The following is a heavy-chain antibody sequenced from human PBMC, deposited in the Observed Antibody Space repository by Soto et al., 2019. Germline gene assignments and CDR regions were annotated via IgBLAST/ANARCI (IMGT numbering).Heavy chain of an antibody. CDR1: GGSFSGYY. V-gene: IGHV4-34*01. CDR3: ARGRYDFWSGYQKSGFDY. Sequence: QVQLQQWGAGLLKPSETLSLTCAVYGGSFSGYYWSWIRQPPGKGLEWIGEINHSRSTNYNPSLKSRVPIPVDTSKNQFSLKLSSVTAADTAVYYCARGRYDFWSGYQKSGFDYWGREPWSPSPQ. J-gene: IGHJ4*02. D-gene: IGHD3-3*01. CDR2: INHSRST.